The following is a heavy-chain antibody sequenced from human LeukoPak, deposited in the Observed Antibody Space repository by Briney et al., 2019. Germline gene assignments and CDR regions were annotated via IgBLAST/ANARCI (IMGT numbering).Heavy chain of an antibody. J-gene: IGHJ6*02. CDR3: ARESDSSGWIYYYYGMDV. Sequence: SETLSLTCTVSGGSISSYYWSWIRQPPGKGLEWIGYIYYSGSTNYNPSLKSRVTISVDTSKNQFSLKLSSVTAADTAVYYCARESDSSGWIYYYYGMDVWGQGTTVTVSS. V-gene: IGHV4-59*12. CDR2: IYYSGST. D-gene: IGHD6-19*01. CDR1: GGSISSYY.